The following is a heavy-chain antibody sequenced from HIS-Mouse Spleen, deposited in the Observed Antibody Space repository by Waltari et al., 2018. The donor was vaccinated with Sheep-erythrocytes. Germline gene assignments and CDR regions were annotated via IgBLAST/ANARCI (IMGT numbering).Heavy chain of an antibody. CDR2: INPHSGGT. Sequence: QVQLVQSGAEVKKPGASGKVSCKASGYTFTGYYIHWGRQAPGQGLEWMGWINPHSGGTNYAQKFQGRITMTRDTSISTAYMELSRLRSDDTAVYYCASGRIVGAFDYWGQGTLVTVSS. J-gene: IGHJ4*02. D-gene: IGHD1-26*01. CDR1: GYTFTGYY. CDR3: ASGRIVGAFDY. V-gene: IGHV1-2*02.